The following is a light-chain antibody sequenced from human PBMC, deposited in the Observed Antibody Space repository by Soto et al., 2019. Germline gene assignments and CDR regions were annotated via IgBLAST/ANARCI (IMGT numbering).Light chain of an antibody. CDR2: EGS. Sequence: QSALTQPASVSGSPGQSITISCTGTSSDVGSDNLVSWYQQHPGKAPKLMIYEGSKRPSGVSNRFSGSKSGNTASLTISGLQAEDEADYYCCSYAGSITAIFGGGTKLTVL. CDR3: CSYAGSITAI. CDR1: SSDVGSDNL. J-gene: IGLJ2*01. V-gene: IGLV2-23*01.